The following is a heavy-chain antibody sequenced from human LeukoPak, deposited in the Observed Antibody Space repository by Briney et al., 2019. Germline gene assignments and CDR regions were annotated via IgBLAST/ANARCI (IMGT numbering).Heavy chain of an antibody. CDR1: GGSISSSSYY. CDR3: AHKTPTVFY. D-gene: IGHD4-17*01. J-gene: IGHJ4*02. Sequence: PSETLSLTCTVSGGSISSSSYYWGWIRQPPGKGLEWIGSIYYSGSTYYNPSLKSRVTISVDTSKKQFSLKLSSVTAADTAVYYCAHKTPTVFYWGQGTLVTVSS. V-gene: IGHV4-39*01. CDR2: IYYSGST.